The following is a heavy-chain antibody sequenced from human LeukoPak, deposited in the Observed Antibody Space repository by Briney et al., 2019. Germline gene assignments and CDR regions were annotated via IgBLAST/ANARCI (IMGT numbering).Heavy chain of an antibody. CDR2: INHSGST. Sequence: PSETLSLTCAVYGGSFSGYYWNWIRQPPGKGLEWIGEINHSGSTNYNPSLKSRVTISVDTSKNQFSLKLSSVTAADTAVYYCARDKTGNNWFDPWGQGTLVTVSS. V-gene: IGHV4-34*01. J-gene: IGHJ5*02. CDR3: ARDKTGNNWFDP. D-gene: IGHD1-1*01. CDR1: GGSFSGYY.